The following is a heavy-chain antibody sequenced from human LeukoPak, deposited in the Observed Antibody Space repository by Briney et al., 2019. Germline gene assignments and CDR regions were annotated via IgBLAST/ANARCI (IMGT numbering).Heavy chain of an antibody. J-gene: IGHJ6*03. D-gene: IGHD3-22*01. CDR2: LYYTGST. CDR3: ARAPHYYDSQYYYYMDV. CDR1: GGSISSSSYY. Sequence: PSETLSLTCTVSGGSISSSSYYWGWIRQPPGKGLEWIGSLYYTGSTYYNPSLKSRVTISVDTSKNQFSLKLSSVTAADTAVYYCARAPHYYDSQYYYYMDVWGKGTTVTVSS. V-gene: IGHV4-39*07.